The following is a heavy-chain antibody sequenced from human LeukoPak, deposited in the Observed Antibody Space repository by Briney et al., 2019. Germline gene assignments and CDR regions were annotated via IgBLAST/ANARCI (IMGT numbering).Heavy chain of an antibody. CDR3: ARLSSSRTTTSYYSYYYYYMDV. Sequence: GKSLKISCKGSGYSFTSYWIGWVRQMPGKGLEWMGIIYPGDSDTTYSPSFQGQVTISADESISTAYLQWSSLKASDTAMYYCARLSSSRTTTSYYSYYYYYMDVWGKGTTVTVSS. D-gene: IGHD3-22*01. CDR1: GYSFTSYW. V-gene: IGHV5-51*01. J-gene: IGHJ6*03. CDR2: IYPGDSDT.